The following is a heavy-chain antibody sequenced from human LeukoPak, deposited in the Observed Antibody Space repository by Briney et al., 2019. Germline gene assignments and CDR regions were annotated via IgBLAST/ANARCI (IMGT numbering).Heavy chain of an antibody. V-gene: IGHV1-18*01. CDR2: ISAYNGNT. CDR3: ARDRPRYCSSTSCLFDP. Sequence: ASVKVSCKASGYTFTSYGISWVRQAPGQGLEWMGWISAYNGNTNYAQKLQGRVTMTTDTSTSTAYMELRSLRSDDTAVYYCARDRPRYCSSTSCLFDPWGQGTLVTVSS. J-gene: IGHJ5*02. D-gene: IGHD2-2*01. CDR1: GYTFTSYG.